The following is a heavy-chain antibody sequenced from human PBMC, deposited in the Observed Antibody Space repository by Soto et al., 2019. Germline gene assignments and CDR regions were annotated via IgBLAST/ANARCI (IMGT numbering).Heavy chain of an antibody. CDR3: ARIGRAMIVVVNYNGGMDV. D-gene: IGHD3-22*01. CDR1: GGSISSSNW. J-gene: IGHJ6*02. Sequence: SETLSLTCAVSGGSISSSNWWSWVRQPPGKGLEWIGEIYHSGSTNYNPSLKSRVTISVDKSKNQFSLKLSSVTAADTAVYYCARIGRAMIVVVNYNGGMDVWGQGTTVTVSS. CDR2: IYHSGST. V-gene: IGHV4-4*02.